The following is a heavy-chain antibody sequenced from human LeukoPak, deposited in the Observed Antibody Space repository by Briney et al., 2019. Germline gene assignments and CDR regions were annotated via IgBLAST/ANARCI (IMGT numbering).Heavy chain of an antibody. CDR3: ARDYSGYDRSWYFDL. D-gene: IGHD5-12*01. V-gene: IGHV4-34*01. Sequence: PSETLSLTCAVYGGSFSGYYWSWIRQPPGKGLEWIGEIHHSGSTNYNPSLKSRVTISVDTSKNQFSLKLSSVTAADTAVYYCARDYSGYDRSWYFDLWGRGTLVTVSS. J-gene: IGHJ2*01. CDR1: GGSFSGYY. CDR2: IHHSGST.